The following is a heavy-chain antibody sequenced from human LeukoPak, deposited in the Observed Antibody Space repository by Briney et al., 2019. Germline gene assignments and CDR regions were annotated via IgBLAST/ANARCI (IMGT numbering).Heavy chain of an antibody. J-gene: IGHJ5*02. CDR2: IYYSGST. V-gene: IGHV4-31*03. Sequence: SETLSLTCTVSGGSISSGGYYWSWIRQHPGKGLEWIGYIYYSGSTYYNPSLKSRVTISVDTSKNQFSLKLSSVTAADTAVYYCAREPVTHPESVVVTAISTWGQGTLVTVSS. CDR3: AREPVTHPESVVVTAIST. CDR1: GGSISSGGYY. D-gene: IGHD2-21*02.